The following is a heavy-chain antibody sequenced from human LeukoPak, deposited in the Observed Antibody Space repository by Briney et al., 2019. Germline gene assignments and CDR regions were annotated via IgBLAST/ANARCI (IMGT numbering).Heavy chain of an antibody. D-gene: IGHD6-19*01. J-gene: IGHJ5*02. V-gene: IGHV6-1*01. CDR2: TYYRSKWYN. Sequence: PSQTLSLTCAISGDSVSSNSVTWNWIRQSPSRGLEWLGRTYYRSKWYNDYAVSVKSRITINPDTSKDQFSLQLNSVTPEDTAVYYCARGASETRSGRLGYWFDPWGQGTLVTVSS. CDR1: GDSVSSNSVT. CDR3: ARGASETRSGRLGYWFDP.